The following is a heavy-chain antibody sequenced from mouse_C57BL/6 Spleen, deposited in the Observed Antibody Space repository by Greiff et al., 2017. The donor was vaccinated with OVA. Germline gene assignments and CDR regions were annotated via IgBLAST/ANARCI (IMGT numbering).Heavy chain of an antibody. D-gene: IGHD2-3*01. V-gene: IGHV1-81*01. CDR1: GYTFTSYG. CDR3: ARLLDGYYGYFDV. Sequence: LVESGAELARPGASVKLSCKASGYTFTSYGISWVKQRTGQGLEWIGEIYPRSGNTYYNEKFKGKATLTADKSSSTAYMELLSLTSEDSAVYFCARLLDGYYGYFDVWGTGTTVTVSS. CDR2: IYPRSGNT. J-gene: IGHJ1*03.